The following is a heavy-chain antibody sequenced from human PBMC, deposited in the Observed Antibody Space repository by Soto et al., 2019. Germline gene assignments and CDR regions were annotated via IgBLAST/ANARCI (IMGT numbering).Heavy chain of an antibody. V-gene: IGHV3-30-3*01. CDR2: ISYDGSNK. Sequence: GGSLRLSCAASGFTFSSYAMHWVRQAPGKGLEWVAVISYDGSNKYYADCVKGRFTISRDNSKNTLYLQMNSLRAEDTAVYYFARWSTQPVSAYYYYGMDIWHQGTTVTASS. J-gene: IGHJ6*02. CDR1: GFTFSSYA. CDR3: ARWSTQPVSAYYYYGMDI. D-gene: IGHD6-6*01.